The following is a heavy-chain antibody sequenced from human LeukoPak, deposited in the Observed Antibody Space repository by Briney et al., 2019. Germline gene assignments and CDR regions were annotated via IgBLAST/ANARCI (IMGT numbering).Heavy chain of an antibody. V-gene: IGHV1-69*13. CDR1: GGTFSGYA. D-gene: IGHD1-26*01. Sequence: SVKVSCKASGGTFSGYAISWVQQAPGQGLEWMGGIIPIYGTANYAQKFQGRVTITADESTSTAYMELSSLRSEDTAVYYCARWGSGNYLPYYYYMDVWGKGTTVAVSS. CDR2: IIPIYGTA. CDR3: ARWGSGNYLPYYYYMDV. J-gene: IGHJ6*03.